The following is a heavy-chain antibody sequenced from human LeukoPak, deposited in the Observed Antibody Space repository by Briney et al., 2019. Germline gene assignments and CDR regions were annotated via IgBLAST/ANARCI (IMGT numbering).Heavy chain of an antibody. J-gene: IGHJ6*02. CDR1: GGSISSSNW. CDR2: ICHSGST. Sequence: SGTLSLTCAVSGGSISSSNWWSWVRQPPGKGLEWIGEICHSGSTNYNPSLKSRVTISVDKSKNQFSLKLSSVTAADTAVYYCARGAEDYVWGSYRVASPTRYGMDVWGQGTTVTVSS. V-gene: IGHV4-4*02. CDR3: ARGAEDYVWGSYRVASPTRYGMDV. D-gene: IGHD3-16*02.